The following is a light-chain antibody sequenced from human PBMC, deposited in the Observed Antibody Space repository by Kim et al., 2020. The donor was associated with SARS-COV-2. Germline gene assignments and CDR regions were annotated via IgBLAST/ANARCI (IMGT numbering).Light chain of an antibody. Sequence: EIVLTQSPGSLSLSPGDRATLSCRASQSISSRFLAWYQQKPGQSPRLLIYGASNRATGIPDRFSGSGSGTDFTLAISRLEPEDFAVYYCQQWNDPPPLTFGGRTKVDSK. V-gene: IGKV3-20*01. J-gene: IGKJ4*01. CDR2: GAS. CDR1: QSISSRF. CDR3: QQWNDPPPLT.